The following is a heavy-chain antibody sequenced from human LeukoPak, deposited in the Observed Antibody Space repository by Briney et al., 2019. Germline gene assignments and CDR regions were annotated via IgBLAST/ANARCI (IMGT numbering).Heavy chain of an antibody. V-gene: IGHV3-21*01. CDR1: GFTFSSYT. CDR3: ARTANFATGYYIDY. J-gene: IGHJ4*02. Sequence: GGSLRLSCAASGFTFSSYTMNWVRQAPGKGLEWVSSISGSSRHKYYADSVKGRFTISRDNAKNSLYLQMNSLRAEDTAVYYCARTANFATGYYIDYWGQGTLVTVSS. D-gene: IGHD3-3*01. CDR2: ISGSSRHK.